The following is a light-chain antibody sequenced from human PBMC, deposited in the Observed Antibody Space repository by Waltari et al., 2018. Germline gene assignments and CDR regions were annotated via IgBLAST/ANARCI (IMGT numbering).Light chain of an antibody. CDR2: VNSDGSH. J-gene: IGLJ3*02. CDR1: SGHSSNV. V-gene: IGLV4-69*01. CDR3: QTGGHGTWV. Sequence: QLVLTQSPSASASLGASVKLTCTLSSGHSSNVIAWHQQQPEKGPRDVMKVNSDGSHRKGDEMPDRFSGSSSGAERYLTVSSVQSEDEADYYCQTGGHGTWVFGGGTKLTVL.